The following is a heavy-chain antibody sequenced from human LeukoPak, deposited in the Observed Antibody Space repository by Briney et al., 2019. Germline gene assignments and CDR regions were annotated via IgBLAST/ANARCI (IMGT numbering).Heavy chain of an antibody. CDR2: IKQDGSEK. D-gene: IGHD2-8*01. CDR1: GFTFSSYW. J-gene: IGHJ3*02. CDR3: ARDSNGAHDAFDI. Sequence: GGSLRLSCAASGFTFSSYWMSWVRQAPGKGLEWVANIKQDGSEKYYADSVKGRFTISRDNSKNTLYLQMNSLRAEDTAVYYCARDSNGAHDAFDIWGQGTMVTVSS. V-gene: IGHV3-7*03.